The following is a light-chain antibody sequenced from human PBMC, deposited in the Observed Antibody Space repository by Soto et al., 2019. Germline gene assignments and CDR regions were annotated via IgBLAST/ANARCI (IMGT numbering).Light chain of an antibody. Sequence: DIQMTESPSTLSSSGVDRVTITCRASQSISSWLAWYQQKPGKAPKLLIYDASSLESGVPSRFSGSGSGTEFTLTISSLQPDDFATYYCQQYNSYSGPFGQGTKVDIK. CDR1: QSISSW. V-gene: IGKV1-5*01. CDR3: QQYNSYSGP. CDR2: DAS. J-gene: IGKJ1*01.